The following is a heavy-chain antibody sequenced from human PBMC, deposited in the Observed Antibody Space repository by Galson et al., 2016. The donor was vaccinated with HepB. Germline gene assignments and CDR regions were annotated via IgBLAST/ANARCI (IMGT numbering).Heavy chain of an antibody. CDR2: INHTGTT. J-gene: IGHJ4*02. V-gene: IGHV4-34*01. D-gene: IGHD2-8*02. CDR3: AKFDFHGGVCLDY. Sequence: TLSLTCAAYVGSFSEYYWNWIRQSPGKGLEWIGEINHTGTTKYNPSLKSRVTISVGTSKKELSLKLTSVTAADTAVYYCAKFDFHGGVCLDYWGQGALVTVSA. CDR1: VGSFSEYY.